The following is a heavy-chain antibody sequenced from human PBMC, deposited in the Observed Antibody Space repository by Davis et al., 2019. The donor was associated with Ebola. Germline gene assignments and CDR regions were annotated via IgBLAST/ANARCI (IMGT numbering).Heavy chain of an antibody. CDR2: INWNSDKI. CDR3: ARGSRWLPIF. V-gene: IGHV3-9*01. J-gene: IGHJ4*02. D-gene: IGHD6-19*01. CDR1: GFSFDDYA. Sequence: SLKISCVASGFSFDDYALHWVRRVPGKGLEWVSGINWNSDKIEYADSVKGRFTISRDNAKNSLYLQMNSLRAEDTAVYYCARGSRWLPIFWGQGTLVTVSS.